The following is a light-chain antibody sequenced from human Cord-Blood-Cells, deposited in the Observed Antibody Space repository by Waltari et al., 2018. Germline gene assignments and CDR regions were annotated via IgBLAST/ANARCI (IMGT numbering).Light chain of an antibody. CDR1: QSISSY. V-gene: IGKV1-39*01. Sequence: DIQMTQSLSPLSASVGDRVTITCRASQSISSYLNWYQQKPGKAPKLLIYAASSLQSVVPSRFSGSGSGTDFTLTISSLQPEDFATYYCQQSYSTPYTFGQGTKLEIK. CDR3: QQSYSTPYT. CDR2: AAS. J-gene: IGKJ2*01.